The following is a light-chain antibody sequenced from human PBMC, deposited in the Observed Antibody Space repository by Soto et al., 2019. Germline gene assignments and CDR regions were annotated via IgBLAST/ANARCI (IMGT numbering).Light chain of an antibody. J-gene: IGKJ2*01. CDR2: DGS. CDR1: QSIGSY. CDR3: QQRALWPRT. Sequence: EIVLTQSPATLSLFPGERAILSCRASQSIGSYLVWYQQKPGQPPRLLIYDGSNRATGIPARFSGSESGTDFTLTISSLEPEDFAVYYCQQRALWPRTFGQGTKLEIK. V-gene: IGKV3-11*01.